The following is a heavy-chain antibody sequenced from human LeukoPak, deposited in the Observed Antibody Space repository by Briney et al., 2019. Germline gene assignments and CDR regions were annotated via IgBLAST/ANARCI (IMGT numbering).Heavy chain of an antibody. CDR1: GFTFSSYS. D-gene: IGHD1-26*01. Sequence: GGSLRLSCAASGFTFSSYSMNWVRQAPGKGLEWVSSISSSSSYIYYADSVKGRFTISRDSAKNSLYLQMNSLRAEDTAVYYCARAGATISHWNWRNDAFDIWGQGTMVTVSS. J-gene: IGHJ3*02. CDR3: ARAGATISHWNWRNDAFDI. CDR2: ISSSSSYI. V-gene: IGHV3-21*01.